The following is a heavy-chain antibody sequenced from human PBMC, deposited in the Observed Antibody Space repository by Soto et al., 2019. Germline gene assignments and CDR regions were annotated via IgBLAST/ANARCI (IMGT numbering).Heavy chain of an antibody. CDR1: GGSISSSSYY. CDR3: ARGGRRAARPGWFDP. V-gene: IGHV4-39*01. J-gene: IGHJ5*02. Sequence: LSLTCTVSGGSISSSSYYWGWIRQPPGKGLEWIGSINYSGSTNYNPSLKSRVTISVDTSKNQFSLKLSSVTAADTAVYYCARGGRRAARPGWFDPWGQGTLVTVSS. D-gene: IGHD6-6*01. CDR2: INYSGST.